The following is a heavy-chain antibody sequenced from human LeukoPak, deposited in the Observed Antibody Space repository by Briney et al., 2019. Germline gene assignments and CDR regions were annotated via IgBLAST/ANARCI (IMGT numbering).Heavy chain of an antibody. CDR3: ARDDGSGYDYIAEYFQH. V-gene: IGHV1-2*02. D-gene: IGHD5-12*01. Sequence: VASVKVSCKASGYTFTTYYVHWVRQAPGQGLEWMGWINPNSGGTNYAQKFQGRVTMTRDTSISTAYMELSRLRSDDTAVYYCARDDGSGYDYIAEYFQHWGQGTLVTVSS. J-gene: IGHJ1*01. CDR2: INPNSGGT. CDR1: GYTFTTYY.